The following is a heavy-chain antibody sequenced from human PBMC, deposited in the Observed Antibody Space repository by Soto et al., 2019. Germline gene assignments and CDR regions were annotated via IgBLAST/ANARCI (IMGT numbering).Heavy chain of an antibody. CDR2: IIPIVTTP. V-gene: IGHV1-69*06. CDR3: ERVGYNFWSSYHYYGMDV. Sequence: QVRLVQSGAEVKKPGSSVKVSCEASGGTFSSYAVTWVRQAPGQGLEWMGGIIPIVTTPNYAQKFQGRLTIYEDKSTSTSYMELRSLRSEDTGVYYCERVGYNFWSSYHYYGMDVWGQGTTVIVSS. J-gene: IGHJ6*02. D-gene: IGHD3-3*01. CDR1: GGTFSSYA.